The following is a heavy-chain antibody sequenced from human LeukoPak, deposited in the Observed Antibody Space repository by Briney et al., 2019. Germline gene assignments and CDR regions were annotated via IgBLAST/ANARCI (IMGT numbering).Heavy chain of an antibody. D-gene: IGHD1-26*01. CDR3: AKDTSRSGSYYYFDY. Sequence: PGGSLRLSCAASGFTFDDYAMHWVRQAPGKGLEWVSLISGDGGSTYYADSVKGRFTISRDNSKNSLYLQMNSLRTEDTALYYCAKDTSRSGSYYYFDYWGQGTLVTVSS. CDR1: GFTFDDYA. V-gene: IGHV3-43*02. J-gene: IGHJ4*02. CDR2: ISGDGGST.